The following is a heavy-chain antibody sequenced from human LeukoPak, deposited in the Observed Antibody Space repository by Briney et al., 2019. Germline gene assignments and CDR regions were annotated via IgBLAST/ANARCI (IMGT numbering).Heavy chain of an antibody. J-gene: IGHJ4*02. V-gene: IGHV3-23*01. D-gene: IGHD6-19*01. CDR2: ISGSGDST. CDR3: ARRSGVAVAGAFDY. CDR1: GFTFTTYW. Sequence: AGGSLRLSCAASGFTFTTYWMGWVRQAPGKGLEWVSGISGSGDSTYYGDSVKGRFTISRDNSKNTLYLQMNSLRAEDTAVYFCARRSGVAVAGAFDYWGQGTLVTVSS.